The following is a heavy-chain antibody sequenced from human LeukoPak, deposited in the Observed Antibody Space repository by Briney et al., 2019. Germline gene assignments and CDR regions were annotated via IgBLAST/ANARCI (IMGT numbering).Heavy chain of an antibody. CDR2: MNPNSGNT. Sequence: ASVKVSCKASGYTFTSYDINWVRQATGQGLEWMGWMNPNSGNTGYAQKLQGRVTMTRNTSISTAYMELSSLRSEDTAVYYCARARDTGSYYYMDVWGKGTTVTVSS. CDR1: GYTFTSYD. J-gene: IGHJ6*03. CDR3: ARARDTGSYYYMDV. D-gene: IGHD3-10*01. V-gene: IGHV1-8*01.